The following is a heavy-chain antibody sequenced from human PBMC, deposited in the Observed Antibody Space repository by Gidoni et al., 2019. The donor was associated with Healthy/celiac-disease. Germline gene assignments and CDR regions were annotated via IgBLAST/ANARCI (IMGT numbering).Heavy chain of an antibody. CDR2: ISSSSSYI. CDR3: ASVRRDGYNPIDY. V-gene: IGHV3-21*01. CDR1: GFTFSSYS. D-gene: IGHD5-12*01. J-gene: IGHJ4*02. Sequence: EVQLVESGGGLVKPGGSLRPSCAASGFTFSSYSRNWVRQAPGKGLEWVSSISSSSSYIYYADSVKGRFTISRDNAKNSLYLQMNSLRAEDTAVYYCASVRRDGYNPIDYWGQGTLVTVSS.